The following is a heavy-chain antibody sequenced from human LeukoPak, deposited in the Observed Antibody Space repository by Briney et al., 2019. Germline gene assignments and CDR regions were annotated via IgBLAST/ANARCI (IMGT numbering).Heavy chain of an antibody. CDR1: GFTLSDYY. CDR2: ISSSGSTI. CDR3: ARGGRYFDRVGLGPIDY. D-gene: IGHD3-9*01. V-gene: IGHV3-11*01. Sequence: GGSLRLSCAASGFTLSDYYMSWIRQAPGKGLEWVSYISSSGSTIYYTDSVKGRFTISRDSAKNSLYLQMDSLRAEDTAVYYCARGGRYFDRVGLGPIDYWGQGTLVTVSS. J-gene: IGHJ4*02.